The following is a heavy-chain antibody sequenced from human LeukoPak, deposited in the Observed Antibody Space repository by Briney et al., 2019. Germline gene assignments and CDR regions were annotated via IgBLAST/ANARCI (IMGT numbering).Heavy chain of an antibody. Sequence: GRSLRLSCAASGFTFSSYDMHWVRQAPGKGLEWVAVISYDGSNEYYAASVKGRFTISRDNSKNTLYLQMNSRRPEDTAVYYCAKDPSGDSFGSYGLDVWGQGTTVTVSS. CDR2: ISYDGSNE. CDR1: GFTFSSYD. CDR3: AKDPSGDSFGSYGLDV. D-gene: IGHD5-18*01. V-gene: IGHV3-30*18. J-gene: IGHJ6*02.